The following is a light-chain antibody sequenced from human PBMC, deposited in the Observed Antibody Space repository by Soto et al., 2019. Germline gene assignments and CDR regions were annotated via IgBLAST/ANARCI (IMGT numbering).Light chain of an antibody. Sequence: QSALTQPTSASGTPGQRVTISCSGSSSNIGSNTVNWYQQLPGTAPKLLIYSNNQRPSGVPDRFSGSKSGTSASLAISGLQSEDEAAYYCAAWDDSLRVFGTGTKVTVL. CDR2: SNN. V-gene: IGLV1-44*01. J-gene: IGLJ1*01. CDR3: AAWDDSLRV. CDR1: SSNIGSNT.